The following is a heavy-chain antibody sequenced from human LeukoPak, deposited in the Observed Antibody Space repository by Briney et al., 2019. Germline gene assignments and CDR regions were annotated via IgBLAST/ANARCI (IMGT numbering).Heavy chain of an antibody. J-gene: IGHJ4*02. CDR2: LTGSGASA. D-gene: IGHD3-22*01. CDR3: AKVSSPYHYDSGGRNYYFDY. CDR1: GFTFSSYA. V-gene: IGHV3-23*01. Sequence: PGGSLRLSCAASGFTFSSYAMSWVHQAPGKGLEWVSGLTGSGASAYYADSVKGRFTLSRDNSKNTLYLQLNSLRAEDTAVYYCAKVSSPYHYDSGGRNYYFDYWGQGTLVTVSS.